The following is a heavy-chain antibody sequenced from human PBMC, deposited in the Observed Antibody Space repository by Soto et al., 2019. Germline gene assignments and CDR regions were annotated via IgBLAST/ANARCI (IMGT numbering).Heavy chain of an antibody. V-gene: IGHV1-8*01. CDR2: MNPNSGNT. J-gene: IGHJ3*02. D-gene: IGHD2-2*01. Sequence: GASVKVSCKASGYTFTSYDINWVRQATGQGLEWMGWMNPNSGNTGYAQKFQGRVTMTRNTSISTAYMELSSLRSEDTAVYYCARNLWGCSSTSCYHDAFDIWGQGTMVPVSS. CDR3: ARNLWGCSSTSCYHDAFDI. CDR1: GYTFTSYD.